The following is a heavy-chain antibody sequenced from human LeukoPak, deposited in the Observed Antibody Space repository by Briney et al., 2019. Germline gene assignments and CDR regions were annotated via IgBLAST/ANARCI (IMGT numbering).Heavy chain of an antibody. D-gene: IGHD2-2*01. V-gene: IGHV3-7*01. CDR3: ASALQDIVVVPAAHDY. Sequence: GGSLRLSCAASGFTFSSYWMSWVRQAPGKGLEWVANIKQDGSEKYYVDSVKGRFTISRDNAKNSLYLQMNSLRAEDTAVYYCASALQDIVVVPAAHDYWGQGTLVTVSS. CDR1: GFTFSSYW. CDR2: IKQDGSEK. J-gene: IGHJ4*02.